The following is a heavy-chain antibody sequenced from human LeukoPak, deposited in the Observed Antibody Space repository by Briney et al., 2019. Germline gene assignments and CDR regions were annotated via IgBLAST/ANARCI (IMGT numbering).Heavy chain of an antibody. Sequence: GGSLRLSCAASGFTFSTYSMNWVRQAPGKGLEWVSYISRDSGSIYYAYSVKGRFTISRDNAKNSLYLQMNSLRAEDTAVYYCARPLDAYADYVSYFPHWGQGTLVTVSS. D-gene: IGHD4-17*01. CDR3: ARPLDAYADYVSYFPH. V-gene: IGHV3-48*01. CDR2: ISRDSGSI. J-gene: IGHJ1*01. CDR1: GFTFSTYS.